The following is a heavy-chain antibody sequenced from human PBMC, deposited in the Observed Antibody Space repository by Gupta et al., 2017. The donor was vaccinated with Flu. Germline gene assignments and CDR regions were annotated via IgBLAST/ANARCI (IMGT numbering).Heavy chain of an antibody. V-gene: IGHV3-30-3*01. D-gene: IGHD3-3*01. J-gene: IGHJ4*02. CDR3: ARDMTIFGVVMFYFDY. Sequence: QVQLVASGGSVVQPGRSLRIACAASGFTFTSHALNWVRQAPGKGLEWVAVISSDGSIKYYADSVKGRFTISRDNAKNTLYLQMNSLRPEDTAVYYCARDMTIFGVVMFYFDYWGPGTLVTVSS. CDR1: GFTFTSHA. CDR2: ISSDGSIK.